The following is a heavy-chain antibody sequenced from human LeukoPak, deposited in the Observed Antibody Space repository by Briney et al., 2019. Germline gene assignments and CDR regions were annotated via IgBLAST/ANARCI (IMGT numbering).Heavy chain of an antibody. CDR2: VHWDNDK. V-gene: IGHV2-5*08. D-gene: IGHD3-10*01. CDR1: GGSISSTDFY. Sequence: LSLTCTVSGGSISSTDFYWSWIRQPPGKALEWLAHVHWDNDKRYSPSLKTRLSITKDTSKNQVVLTMTVTEHEETATYFCARPYFFGSGLYFDYWGQGSLVTVSS. J-gene: IGHJ4*02. CDR3: ARPYFFGSGLYFDY.